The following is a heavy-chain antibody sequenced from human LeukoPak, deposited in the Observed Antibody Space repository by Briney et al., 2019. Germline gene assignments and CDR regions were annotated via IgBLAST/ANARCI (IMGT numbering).Heavy chain of an antibody. CDR1: GGSFSGYY. Sequence: SETLSLTCAVYGGSFSGYYWSWIRQPPGKGLEWIGEINHSGSTNYNPSLKSRVTISVDTSKNQFSLKLSSVTSADTAVYYCGGGGLILGLIIMEDYYLDNWAREPWSPSPQ. V-gene: IGHV4-34*01. CDR2: INHSGST. CDR3: GGGGLILGLIIMEDYYLDN. J-gene: IGHJ4*02. D-gene: IGHD3-10*01.